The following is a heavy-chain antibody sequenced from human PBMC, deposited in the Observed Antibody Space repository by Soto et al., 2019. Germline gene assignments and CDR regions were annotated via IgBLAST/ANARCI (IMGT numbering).Heavy chain of an antibody. V-gene: IGHV3-53*03. CDR1: GFAVNSDY. CDR3: ATAEVDY. Sequence: GGSLRLSCAASGFAVNSDYMSWVRQAPGKGLEWVSVLYGGGTTHYSDSVKGRFTISRDNSKNTVFLQMNSLRVEDTAVYYCATAEVDYWGPGTLVTVSS. CDR2: LYGGGTT. J-gene: IGHJ4*02.